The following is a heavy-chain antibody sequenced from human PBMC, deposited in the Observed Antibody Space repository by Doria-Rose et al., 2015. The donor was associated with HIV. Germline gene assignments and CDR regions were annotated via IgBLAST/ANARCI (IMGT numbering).Heavy chain of an antibody. CDR1: GVSLSSPGMG. V-gene: IGHV2-26*01. Sequence: QVTLKESGPVLVKPTETLTLTCTVSGVSLSSPGMGVSWIRQPPGKALEWLANIFSDDERSYKTSLKSGLTISRGTSKSQVVLTMTDMDPVGTATYYCARIKSSRWYHKYYFDFWGQGTLVIVSA. D-gene: IGHD6-13*01. CDR2: IFSDDER. J-gene: IGHJ4*02. CDR3: ARIKSSRWYHKYYFDF.